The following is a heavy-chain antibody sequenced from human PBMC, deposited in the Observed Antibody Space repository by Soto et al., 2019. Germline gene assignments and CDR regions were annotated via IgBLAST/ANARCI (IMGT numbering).Heavy chain of an antibody. D-gene: IGHD4-17*01. Sequence: GGSLRLSCAVSGITVSTNYISWVRQAPGKGLEWVSVMYSGGSTSYADSVKGRFTISRDNSKNTLFLQMNSLRVEDTAVYHCARDYLYGDFSFDYWGPGALVTVSS. CDR1: GITVSTNY. CDR2: MYSGGST. V-gene: IGHV3-66*01. J-gene: IGHJ4*02. CDR3: ARDYLYGDFSFDY.